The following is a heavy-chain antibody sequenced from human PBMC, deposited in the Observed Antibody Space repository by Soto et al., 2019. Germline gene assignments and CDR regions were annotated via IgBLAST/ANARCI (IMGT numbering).Heavy chain of an antibody. D-gene: IGHD1-7*01. Sequence: PGGSLRLSCAASGFTFSSYAMSWVRQAPGKGLEWVSSISSSSSYIYYADSVKGRFTISRDNAKNSLYLQMNSLRAEDTAVYYCARGLSYNWNYTYYYYGMDVWGQGTTVTVSS. CDR3: ARGLSYNWNYTYYYYGMDV. CDR2: ISSSSSYI. J-gene: IGHJ6*02. V-gene: IGHV3-21*01. CDR1: GFTFSSYA.